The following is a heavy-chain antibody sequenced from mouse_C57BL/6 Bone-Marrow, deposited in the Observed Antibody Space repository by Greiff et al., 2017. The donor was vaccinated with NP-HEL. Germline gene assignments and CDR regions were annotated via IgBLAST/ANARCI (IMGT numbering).Heavy chain of an antibody. CDR3: ARHGPYYSNPYYAMDY. Sequence: VQLVESGPGLVAPSQSLSITCTVSGFSLTSYGVHWVRQPPGKGLEWLVVIWSDGSTTYNSALKSRLSISKDNSKSQVFLKMNSLQTDDTAMYYCARHGPYYSNPYYAMDYWGQGTSVTVSS. CDR2: IWSDGST. J-gene: IGHJ4*01. V-gene: IGHV2-6-1*01. CDR1: GFSLTSYG. D-gene: IGHD2-5*01.